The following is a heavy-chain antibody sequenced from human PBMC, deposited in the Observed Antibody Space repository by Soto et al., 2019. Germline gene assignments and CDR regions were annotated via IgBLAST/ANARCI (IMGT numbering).Heavy chain of an antibody. J-gene: IGHJ6*03. CDR1: GGSISNYY. V-gene: IGHV4-59*08. D-gene: IGHD2-15*01. CDR2: IYYSGST. Sequence: QVQLQESGPGLVKPSETLSLTCTVSGGSISNYYWSWIRQPPGKGLEWIGYIYYSGSTNYNPSLKSRVTISVDTSKNQFYLKLSSVTAADPAVYYCASLRGYCSGASCYSGYYYYMNVWGKGTTVTVSS. CDR3: ASLRGYCSGASCYSGYYYYMNV.